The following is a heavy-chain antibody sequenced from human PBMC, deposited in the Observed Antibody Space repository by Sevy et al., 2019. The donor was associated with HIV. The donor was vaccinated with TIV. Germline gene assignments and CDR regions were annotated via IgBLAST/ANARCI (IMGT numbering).Heavy chain of an antibody. CDR1: GFTFSKYS. D-gene: IGHD2-8*01. CDR3: AREGCTKPHDY. CDR2: LSFGWGEI. V-gene: IGHV3-23*01. Sequence: GGSLRLSCAASGFTFSKYSMSWVRQPPGKGLEWVSTLSFGWGEINYADSVKGRFTISRDNSKSSVYLQMNNLRPEDTAVYYCAREGCTKPHDYRGQGTLVTVSS. J-gene: IGHJ4*02.